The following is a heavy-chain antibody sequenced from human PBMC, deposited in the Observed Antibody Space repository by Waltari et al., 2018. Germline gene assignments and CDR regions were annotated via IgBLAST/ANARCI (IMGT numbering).Heavy chain of an antibody. CDR3: ARGLRVNCSGGSCYPLRY. J-gene: IGHJ4*02. CDR2: INAGNGNT. D-gene: IGHD2-15*01. V-gene: IGHV1-3*01. CDR1: GYTFTSYD. Sequence: QVQLVQSGAEVKKPGASVKVSCKASGYTFTSYDMHWVRQAPGQRLEWMGWINAGNGNTKYSQKFQGRVTITRDTSASTAYMELSSLRSEDTAVYYCARGLRVNCSGGSCYPLRYWGQGTLVTVSS.